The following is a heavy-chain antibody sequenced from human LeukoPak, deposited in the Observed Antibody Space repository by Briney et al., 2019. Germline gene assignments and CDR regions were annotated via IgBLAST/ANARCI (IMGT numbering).Heavy chain of an antibody. D-gene: IGHD6-19*01. CDR2: ISAYNGNT. CDR3: ARVGYSSGWITYYYYYMDV. J-gene: IGHJ6*03. CDR1: GYTFTSYG. V-gene: IGHV1-18*01. Sequence: VASVKVSCKASGYTFTSYGISWVRQAPGQGLEWMGWISAYNGNTNYAQKLQGRVTMTTDTSTSTAYMELRSLRSDDTAVYYCARVGYSSGWITYYYYYMDVWGKGTTVTISS.